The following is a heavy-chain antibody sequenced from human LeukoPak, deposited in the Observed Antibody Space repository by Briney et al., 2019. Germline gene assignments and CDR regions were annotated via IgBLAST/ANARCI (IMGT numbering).Heavy chain of an antibody. CDR3: ARGRYDILTGRPALTEFDP. Sequence: GASVKVSCNASGDTFTSHYMHWVRQAPGQGLEWMGWINTNTGNPTYAQGFTGRFVFSLDTSVSTAYLQISSLKAEDTAVYYCARGRYDILTGRPALTEFDPWGQGTLVTVSS. V-gene: IGHV7-4-1*02. D-gene: IGHD3-9*01. J-gene: IGHJ5*02. CDR1: GDTFTSHY. CDR2: INTNTGNP.